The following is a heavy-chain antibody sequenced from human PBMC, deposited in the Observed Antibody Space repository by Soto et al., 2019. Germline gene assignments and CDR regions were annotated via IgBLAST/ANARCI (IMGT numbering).Heavy chain of an antibody. CDR3: VRTSLVVAVATREDF. CDR2: IDSDGSRI. CDR1: GFTFSNYW. Sequence: EVQLVESGGGLVQPGESLRLSCAASGFTFSNYWMHWVRQGPGKGLVWVSRIDSDGSRITYADFVKGRFTISRDNAKNTMYLLMNSLTAEDTAVYYCVRTSLVVAVATREDFWGQGTLVTFSS. D-gene: IGHD2-15*01. V-gene: IGHV3-74*01. J-gene: IGHJ4*02.